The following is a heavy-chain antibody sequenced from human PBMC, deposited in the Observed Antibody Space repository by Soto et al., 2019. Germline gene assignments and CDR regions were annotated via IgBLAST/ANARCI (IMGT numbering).Heavy chain of an antibody. V-gene: IGHV4-4*02. Sequence: SETLSLTCAVSGDSISGNNWWSWVRQSPGKGLEWIGEIYHTGKATYNPSLKTRVTMSVDTSKNQFSLKLSSVTAADTAVYYCARAPRDYSNYNWFDPWGQGTLVTVSS. J-gene: IGHJ5*02. CDR1: GDSISGNNW. CDR3: ARAPRDYSNYNWFDP. D-gene: IGHD4-4*01. CDR2: IYHTGKA.